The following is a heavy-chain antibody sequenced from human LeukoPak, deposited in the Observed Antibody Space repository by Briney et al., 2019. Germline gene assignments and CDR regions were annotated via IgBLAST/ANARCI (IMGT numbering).Heavy chain of an antibody. CDR3: ARDSSTYAGPPDY. Sequence: GGSLRLSCVASGFTFSDYYMSWIRQAPGKGLEWVSYISSSDTTIYYADSVKGRFTISRDNAKNSLFLQMNSLRAEDTAVYYCARDSSTYAGPPDYWGQGTLVTVSS. D-gene: IGHD2-2*01. CDR2: ISSSDTTI. J-gene: IGHJ4*02. V-gene: IGHV3-11*04. CDR1: GFTFSDYY.